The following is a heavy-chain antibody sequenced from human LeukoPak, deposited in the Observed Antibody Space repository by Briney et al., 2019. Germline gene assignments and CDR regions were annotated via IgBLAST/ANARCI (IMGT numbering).Heavy chain of an antibody. CDR3: ARGLSGYDFTDY. J-gene: IGHJ4*02. D-gene: IGHD5-12*01. V-gene: IGHV3-21*01. Sequence: SGGSLRLSCVASGFTFSSYSMNWVRQAPGKGLEWVSLISSSSSYIYYADSVKGRFTISRDNAKNSLYLQMNSPRAEDTAVYYCARGLSGYDFTDYWGQGTLVTVSS. CDR1: GFTFSSYS. CDR2: ISSSSSYI.